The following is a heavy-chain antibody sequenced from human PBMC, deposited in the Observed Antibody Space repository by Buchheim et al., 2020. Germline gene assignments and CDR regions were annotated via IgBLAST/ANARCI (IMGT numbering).Heavy chain of an antibody. V-gene: IGHV3-72*01. D-gene: IGHD3-10*01. Sequence: EVQLVESGGGLVQPGGSLRLSCAASGFTFSDHYMDWVRQAPGRGLEWVGRIRNKANSNTTEYAASVKGRLTIPQNNSKNSLYLQMNSLKTEDTAVYYCARGSQLGYYYYYMDVWGKGTT. CDR2: IRNKANSNTT. J-gene: IGHJ6*03. CDR1: GFTFSDHY. CDR3: ARGSQLGYYYYYMDV.